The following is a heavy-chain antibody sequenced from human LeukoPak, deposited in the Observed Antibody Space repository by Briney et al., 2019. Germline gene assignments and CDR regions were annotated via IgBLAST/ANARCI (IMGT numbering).Heavy chain of an antibody. CDR3: AVWCSSTSCYTTY. CDR2: FDPEDGET. Sequence: ASVKVSCKVSGYTLTELSMHWVRQAPGKGLEWMGGFDPEDGETIYAQKFQGRVTMTEDTSTGTAYMELSSLRSEDTAVYYCAVWCSSTSCYTTYWGQGTLVTVSS. J-gene: IGHJ4*02. V-gene: IGHV1-24*01. CDR1: GYTLTELS. D-gene: IGHD2-2*02.